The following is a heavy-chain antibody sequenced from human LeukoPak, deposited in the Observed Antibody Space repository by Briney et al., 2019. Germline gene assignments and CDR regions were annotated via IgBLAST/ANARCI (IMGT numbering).Heavy chain of an antibody. CDR1: GLTFSSYE. CDR3: AIGLFEEQQPY. J-gene: IGHJ4*02. Sequence: PGGSLRLSCAASGLTFSSYEMNWVRQAPGKGLEWVSYISSSGTTIYYADSVKGRFTISRDNAKNSLYLQMNSLRAEDTAVYYCAIGLFEEQQPYWGQGTLVTVSS. CDR2: ISSSGTTI. D-gene: IGHD6-13*01. V-gene: IGHV3-48*03.